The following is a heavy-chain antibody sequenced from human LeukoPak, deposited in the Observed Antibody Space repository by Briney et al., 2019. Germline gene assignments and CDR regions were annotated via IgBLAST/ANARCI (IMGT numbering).Heavy chain of an antibody. CDR2: ISWNSGSI. V-gene: IGHV3-9*01. CDR1: GFTFDDYA. D-gene: IGHD3-10*01. CDR3: AKEVYYYGSGSRENYYYYYGMDV. Sequence: GGSLRLSCAASGFTFDDYAMHWVRQAPGKGLEWVSGISWNSGSIGYADSVKGRFTISRDNAKNSLYLQMNSLRAEDTALYYCAKEVYYYGSGSRENYYYYYGMDVWGQGTTVTVSS. J-gene: IGHJ6*02.